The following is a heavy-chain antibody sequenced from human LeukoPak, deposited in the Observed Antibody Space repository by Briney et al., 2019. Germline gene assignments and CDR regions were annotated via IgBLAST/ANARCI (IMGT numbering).Heavy chain of an antibody. V-gene: IGHV3-48*04. CDR1: GFTFSSYS. Sequence: GGSLRLSCAASGFTFSSYSMNWVRQAPGKGLEWVSCISSSSSTIYYADSVKGRFTISRDNAKNSLYLQMNSLRAEDTAVYYRARDKGPGDLGYWGQGTLVTVSS. CDR2: ISSSSSTI. CDR3: ARDKGPGDLGY. D-gene: IGHD7-27*01. J-gene: IGHJ4*02.